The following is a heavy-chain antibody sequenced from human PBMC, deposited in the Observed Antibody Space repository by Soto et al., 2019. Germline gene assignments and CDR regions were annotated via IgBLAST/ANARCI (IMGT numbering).Heavy chain of an antibody. D-gene: IGHD2-15*01. Sequence: QVQLVQSGAEVKKPGSSVKVSCKASGGTFSSYAISWVRQAPGQGLEWMGGIIPIFGTANYAQKFQGRVTITADKSTRTAYMELGSLRSEDTAVYYCASESDSSDYYYYGMDVWGQGTTVTVSS. CDR1: GGTFSSYA. J-gene: IGHJ6*02. CDR2: IIPIFGTA. CDR3: ASESDSSDYYYYGMDV. V-gene: IGHV1-69*06.